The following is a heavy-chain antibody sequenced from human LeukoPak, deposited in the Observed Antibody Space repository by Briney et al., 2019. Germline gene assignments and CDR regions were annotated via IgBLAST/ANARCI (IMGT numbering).Heavy chain of an antibody. CDR3: ARLYCSGGSCYPDY. J-gene: IGHJ4*02. CDR1: GFTFSSYD. Sequence: GGSLRLSCAASGFTFSSYDMHWVRQATGKGLEWVSAIGTAGDTYYPGSVKGRFTTSRENAKNSLYLQMNSLRAEDTAVYYCARLYCSGGSCYPDYWGQGTLVTVSS. V-gene: IGHV3-13*01. CDR2: IGTAGDT. D-gene: IGHD2-15*01.